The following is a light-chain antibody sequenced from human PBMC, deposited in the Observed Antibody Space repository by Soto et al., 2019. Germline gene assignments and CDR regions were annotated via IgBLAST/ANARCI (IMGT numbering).Light chain of an antibody. CDR2: KAS. V-gene: IGKV1-5*03. J-gene: IGKJ1*01. Sequence: ASVGDRVTITCRASQSISSWLAWYQQKPGKAPKLLIYKASSLESGVPSRFSGSGSGTEFTLTISSLQPDDSATYYCQQYVNSLRTLGQGTKVDNK. CDR3: QQYVNSLRT. CDR1: QSISSW.